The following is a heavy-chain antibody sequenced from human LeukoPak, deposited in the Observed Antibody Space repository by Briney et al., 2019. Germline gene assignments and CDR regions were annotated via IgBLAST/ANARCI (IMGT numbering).Heavy chain of an antibody. J-gene: IGHJ2*01. CDR3: AREDWYFNL. V-gene: IGHV4-59*01. CDR2: IYYSGST. CDR1: GGSISTYY. Sequence: SETLSLTCSVSGGSISTYYWSWIRQPPGRGLEWIGYIYYSGSTNYNPSLKSRVTMSIDTSKNQFSLELNSVIAADTAVYSCAREDWYFNLWGRGTLVTVSS.